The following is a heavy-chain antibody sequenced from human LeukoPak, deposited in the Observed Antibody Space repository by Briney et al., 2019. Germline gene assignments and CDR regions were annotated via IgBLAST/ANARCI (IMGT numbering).Heavy chain of an antibody. CDR2: ISSSGSTI. D-gene: IGHD4-17*01. CDR3: ARVSMTTGIFGMDV. Sequence: GGSLRPSCAASGFTFSDHYMSWIRQAPGKGLEWVSYISSSGSTIYYADSVKGRFTISRDNAKNSLYLQMNSLRAEDTAVYYCARVSMTTGIFGMDVWGQGTTVTVSS. J-gene: IGHJ6*02. V-gene: IGHV3-11*01. CDR1: GFTFSDHY.